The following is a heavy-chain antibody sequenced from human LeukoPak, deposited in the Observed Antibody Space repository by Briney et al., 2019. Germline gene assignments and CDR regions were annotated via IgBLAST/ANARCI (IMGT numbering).Heavy chain of an antibody. CDR3: ASDLIGAGGSTLGS. D-gene: IGHD6-13*01. J-gene: IGHJ5*02. V-gene: IGHV4-39*01. Sequence: SETLSLTCTVSGGSISSNNYFWGWIRQPPGKGLEWIATISFDGRPYYNPSLTSRVTISVDTSKNKFSLKLSSVTAADTAVYFCASDLIGAGGSTLGSWGQGTLVTVSS. CDR2: ISFDGRP. CDR1: GGSISSNNYF.